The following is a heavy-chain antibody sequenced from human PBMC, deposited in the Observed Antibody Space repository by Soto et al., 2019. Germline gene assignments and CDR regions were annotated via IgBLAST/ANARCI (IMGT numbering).Heavy chain of an antibody. D-gene: IGHD3-3*01. Sequence: GGSLRLSCAASGLTFSSYGMHWVRQAPGKGLEWVAVISYDGSNKYYADSVKGRFTISRDNSENTLYLQMNSLRAEDTAVYYCAKGWSGWPLDYWGQGTLVTVSS. J-gene: IGHJ4*02. V-gene: IGHV3-30*18. CDR3: AKGWSGWPLDY. CDR1: GLTFSSYG. CDR2: ISYDGSNK.